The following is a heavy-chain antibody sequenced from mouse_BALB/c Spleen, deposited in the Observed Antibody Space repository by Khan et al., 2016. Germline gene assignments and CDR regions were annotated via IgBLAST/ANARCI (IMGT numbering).Heavy chain of an antibody. V-gene: IGHV3-2*02. CDR1: GYSITSDYA. CDR2: ISYSGST. Sequence: EVQLQESGPGLVKPSQSLSLTCTVTGYSITSDYAWNWIRQFPGNKLEWMGFISYSGSTSYNPSLQSRISNTRDTSKNQFFLQLNSVTTEDTGTFCCARGGAYWGQGTLVTVSA. J-gene: IGHJ3*01. CDR3: ARGGAY.